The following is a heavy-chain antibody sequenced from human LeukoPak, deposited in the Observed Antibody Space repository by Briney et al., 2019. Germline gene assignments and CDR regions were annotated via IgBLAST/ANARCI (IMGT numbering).Heavy chain of an antibody. CDR2: ISAYNGNT. Sequence: ASVKVSCKASGYTFTSYGISWVRQAPGQGLEWMGWISAYNGNTNYAQKLQGRVTMTTDTSTSTAYMELRSLRSDDTAVYYCARDLFNYYDSSGYYLFDYWGQGTLVTVSS. CDR3: ARDLFNYYDSSGYYLFDY. J-gene: IGHJ4*02. V-gene: IGHV1-18*01. CDR1: GYTFTSYG. D-gene: IGHD3-22*01.